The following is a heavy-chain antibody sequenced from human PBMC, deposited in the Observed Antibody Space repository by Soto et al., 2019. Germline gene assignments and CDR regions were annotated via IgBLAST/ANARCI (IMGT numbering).Heavy chain of an antibody. CDR1: GGSCSGYY. J-gene: IGHJ5*02. Sequence: SETLSLTCAVHGGSCSGYYWSWIRQPPGKGLEWIGEINHSGSTNYNPSLKSRVTISIDTSKNQFALKLSSVTAADTAVYYCASLGASKIRVVINNWFDHWGQGTLVTVSS. CDR3: ASLGASKIRVVINNWFDH. V-gene: IGHV4-34*01. CDR2: INHSGST. D-gene: IGHD3-10*01.